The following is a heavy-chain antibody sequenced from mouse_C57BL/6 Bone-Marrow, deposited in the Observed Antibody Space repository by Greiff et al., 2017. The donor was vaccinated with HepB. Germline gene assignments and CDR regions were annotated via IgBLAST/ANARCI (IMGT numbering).Heavy chain of an antibody. V-gene: IGHV1-81*01. D-gene: IGHD1-1*01. CDR1: GYTFTSYG. J-gene: IGHJ3*01. CDR2: IYPRSGNT. CDR3: AREVLFTTVVATRFAY. Sequence: VQLQQSGAELARPGASVKLSCKASGYTFTSYGISWVKQRTGQGLEWIGEIYPRSGNTYYNEKFKGKATLTADKSSSTAYMELRSLTSEDSAVYFCAREVLFTTVVATRFAYWGQGTLVTVSA.